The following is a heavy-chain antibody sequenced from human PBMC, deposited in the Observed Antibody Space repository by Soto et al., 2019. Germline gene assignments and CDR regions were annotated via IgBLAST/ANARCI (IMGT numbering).Heavy chain of an antibody. J-gene: IGHJ4*02. CDR3: ARRPSCSTASCYTSGLLDC. V-gene: IGHV3-23*01. CDR2: ISGSGNST. CDR1: GFSFSSYA. Sequence: DVQLLESGGDLVQPGGSLRLSCAASGFSFSSYALGWVRQAPGKGLEWVSSISGSGNSTYYGDSVKGRFTSSRDNSKYKLYLQMNSLRAEDTAVYYCARRPSCSTASCYTSGLLDCWGQGTLVTVSS. D-gene: IGHD2-2*02.